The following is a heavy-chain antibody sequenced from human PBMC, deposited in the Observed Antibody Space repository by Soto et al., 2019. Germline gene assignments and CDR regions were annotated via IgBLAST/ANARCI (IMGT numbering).Heavy chain of an antibody. J-gene: IGHJ4*02. CDR3: ARLNWNYTPGLDY. D-gene: IGHD1-7*01. V-gene: IGHV4-31*03. CDR2: IYVNGDT. CDR1: CDSVISLSHY. Sequence: SETLSLTSSGSCDSVISLSHYWSWIRQRPGQGLEWVAYIYVNGDTYSNPSLRSRLSMSVDTAKNEFSLSLSSVTAADTAVYYCARLNWNYTPGLDYWGLGTLVTVSS.